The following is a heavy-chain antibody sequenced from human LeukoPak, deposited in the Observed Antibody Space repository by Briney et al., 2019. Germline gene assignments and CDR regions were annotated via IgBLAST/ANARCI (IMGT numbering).Heavy chain of an antibody. J-gene: IGHJ3*02. Sequence: ASVKVSCKASGYTFTSYGISWVRQAPGRGLEWMGWISDYSGDTNYAQTLQGRVTMTTDTSTSTAYMELRSLRSDDTAVYYCARDLLYCGGDCYHDAFDIWGQGTMVTVSS. CDR3: ARDLLYCGGDCYHDAFDI. V-gene: IGHV1-18*01. D-gene: IGHD2-21*02. CDR1: GYTFTSYG. CDR2: ISDYSGDT.